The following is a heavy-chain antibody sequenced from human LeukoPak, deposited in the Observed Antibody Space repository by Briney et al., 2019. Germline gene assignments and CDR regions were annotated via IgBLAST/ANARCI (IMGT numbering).Heavy chain of an antibody. Sequence: SVKVSCKASGGTFSSYAISWVRQAPGQGLEWMGRIIPILGIANYAQKFQGRVTITADKSTSTAYMELSSLRSEDTAVYYCARDLVTADPNWSDPWGQGTLVTVSS. J-gene: IGHJ5*02. D-gene: IGHD2-21*02. CDR1: GGTFSSYA. CDR3: ARDLVTADPNWSDP. V-gene: IGHV1-69*04. CDR2: IIPILGIA.